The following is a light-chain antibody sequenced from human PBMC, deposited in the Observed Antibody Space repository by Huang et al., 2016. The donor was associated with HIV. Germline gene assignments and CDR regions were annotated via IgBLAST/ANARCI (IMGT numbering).Light chain of an antibody. V-gene: IGKV4-1*01. CDR1: QHVGSS. CDR2: WAS. Sequence: DIVMTQSPDSLAVSLGERAPINCKSSQHVGSSFAWYQQKPGQSPKLLIYWASTRAFGGPDRFSGSGSGTDFTLTISSLQAADVAVYYCQQQYSSPWTFGKGTKVEIK. J-gene: IGKJ1*01. CDR3: QQQYSSPWT.